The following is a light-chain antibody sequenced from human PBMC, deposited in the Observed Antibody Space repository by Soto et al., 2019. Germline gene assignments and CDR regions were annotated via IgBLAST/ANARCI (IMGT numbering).Light chain of an antibody. CDR2: DAS. J-gene: IGKJ1*01. CDR1: QSVSSY. V-gene: IGKV3-11*01. Sequence: EIVLTQSPATLSLSPRERATLSCRASQSVSSYLAWYQQKPGQAPRLLIYDASNRATGIPVRFSGSGSGTDFTLTISSLEPEDFAVYYCQQRSNWPGTFGQGTKVEIK. CDR3: QQRSNWPGT.